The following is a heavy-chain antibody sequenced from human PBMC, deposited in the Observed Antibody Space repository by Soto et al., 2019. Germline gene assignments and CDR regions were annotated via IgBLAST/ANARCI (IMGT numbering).Heavy chain of an antibody. J-gene: IGHJ6*02. CDR1: GFTFSSYA. Sequence: PGGSLRLSCSASGFTFSSYAMHWVRQAPGKGLEYVSAISSNGGSTYYAGSVKGRFTISRDNSKNTLYLQMSSLRAEDTAVYYCVKLYSSSSRNRYGMDVWGQGTTVTVSS. CDR2: ISSNGGST. CDR3: VKLYSSSSRNRYGMDV. D-gene: IGHD6-13*01. V-gene: IGHV3-64D*06.